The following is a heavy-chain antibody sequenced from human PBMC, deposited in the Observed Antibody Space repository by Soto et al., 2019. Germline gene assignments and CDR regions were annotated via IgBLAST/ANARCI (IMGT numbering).Heavy chain of an antibody. CDR1: GFTFSSYG. CDR2: IWYDGSNK. Sequence: QVQLVESGGGVVQPGRSLRLSCAASGFTFSSYGMHWVRQAPGKGLEWVAVIWYDGSNKYYADSVKGRFTISRDNSKNTRYLQMNSLRAEDTAVYYCAREVNIVVVPAAMFFDPWGQGTLVTVSS. CDR3: AREVNIVVVPAAMFFDP. J-gene: IGHJ5*02. D-gene: IGHD2-2*01. V-gene: IGHV3-33*01.